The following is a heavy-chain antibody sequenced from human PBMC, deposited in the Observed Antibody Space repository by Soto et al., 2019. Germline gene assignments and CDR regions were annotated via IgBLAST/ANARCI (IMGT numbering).Heavy chain of an antibody. CDR2: INHLGSI. J-gene: IGHJ6*03. CDR3: ARGGISHWAYFYYMDV. D-gene: IGHD2-21*01. Sequence: SETLSLTCVVSGESLSDYFWSGSRQPPGMALEWIGEINHLGSINYNPSLKSRVTMSVDTSKNQFSLTLNSVTAADTATYYCARGGISHWAYFYYMDVWDRGTTVS. CDR1: GESLSDYF. V-gene: IGHV4-34*01.